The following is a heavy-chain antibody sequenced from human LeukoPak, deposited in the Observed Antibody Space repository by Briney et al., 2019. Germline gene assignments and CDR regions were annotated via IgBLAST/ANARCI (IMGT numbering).Heavy chain of an antibody. D-gene: IGHD3-10*01. CDR1: GFTFGDYA. J-gene: IGHJ4*02. V-gene: IGHV3-49*04. Sequence: PGGSLRLSCTASGFTFGDYAMSWVRQAPGKGLEWVGFIRSKAYGGTTEYAASVKGRFTISRDDSKSIAYLQMSSLKTEDTAVYYCIRVLQYYYGSGSYYNDYWGQGTLVTVSS. CDR2: IRSKAYGGTT. CDR3: IRVLQYYYGSGSYYNDY.